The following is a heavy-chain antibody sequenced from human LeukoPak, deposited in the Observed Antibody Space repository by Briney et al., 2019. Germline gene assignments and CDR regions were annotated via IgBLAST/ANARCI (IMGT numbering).Heavy chain of an antibody. CDR3: MRDLSN. CDR1: GYSISSGCY. J-gene: IGHJ4*02. CDR2: IYHSGST. D-gene: IGHD3-3*02. Sequence: SETLSLTCAVSGYSISSGCYWGWARQPPGKGLEWIGNIYHSGSTSYNPSLKSRVTISLDTSNKHFSLKLNSVIAADTAVYYCMRDLSNWGQGTLVTVSS. V-gene: IGHV4-38-2*02.